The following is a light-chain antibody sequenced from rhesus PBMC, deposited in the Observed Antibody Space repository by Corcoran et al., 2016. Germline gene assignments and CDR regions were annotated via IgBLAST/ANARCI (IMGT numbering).Light chain of an antibody. CDR2: DAA. Sequence: DIQMTQSPPSLPASVGDRVTITCQASQGISNHLVWYQQKPGKVPKLLIYDAATLQSGVPSRFIGSGSGTDFTLAFDSVQPDDFAPYCYQHPTDVFTFGPGTKLDIK. J-gene: IGKJ3*01. V-gene: IGKV1-25*01. CDR1: QGISNH. CDR3: QHPTDVFT.